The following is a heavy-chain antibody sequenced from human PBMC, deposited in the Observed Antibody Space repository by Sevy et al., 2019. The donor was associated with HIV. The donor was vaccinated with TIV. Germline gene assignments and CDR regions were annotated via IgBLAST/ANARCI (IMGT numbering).Heavy chain of an antibody. CDR1: GFTFSSYG. J-gene: IGHJ4*02. V-gene: IGHV3-33*01. CDR2: IWYDGSNK. CDR3: ARGPGEDGSVHYFDY. Sequence: GGSLRLSCAASGFTFSSYGMHWVRQAPGKGLEWVAAIWYDGSNKNYADSVKGRFTISRENSKKTLYLQMNSLRAEDTEGYFWARGPGEDGSVHYFDYWGQGTLVTVSS. D-gene: IGHD3-10*01.